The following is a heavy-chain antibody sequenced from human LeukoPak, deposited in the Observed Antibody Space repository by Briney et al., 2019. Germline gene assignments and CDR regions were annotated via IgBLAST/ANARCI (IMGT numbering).Heavy chain of an antibody. D-gene: IGHD3-22*01. CDR3: ARGDPYYYDSSGYHLGY. V-gene: IGHV1-69*13. CDR1: GGTFSSYA. CDR2: IIPIFGTA. J-gene: IGHJ4*02. Sequence: ASVKVSCKASGGTFSSYAISWVRQAPGQGLEWMGGIIPIFGTANYAQKFQGRVTITADESTSTAYMELSSLRSEDTAVYYCARGDPYYYDSSGYHLGYWGQGTLVTVSS.